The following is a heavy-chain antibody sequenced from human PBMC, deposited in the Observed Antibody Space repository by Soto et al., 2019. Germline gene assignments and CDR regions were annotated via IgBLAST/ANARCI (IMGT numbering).Heavy chain of an antibody. J-gene: IGHJ6*02. CDR3: ARVPAALYYCYGMDV. CDR2: IYSGGST. Sequence: PAGSLRLSCASSGITVRCNYMRWFHESPGKGLEWASVIYSGGSTYYADSVKGRFTISRDNSKNTLYLQMNSLRAEDTAVYYCARVPAALYYCYGMDVWGQGTTVTVSS. D-gene: IGHD2-2*01. CDR1: GITVRCNY. V-gene: IGHV3-53*01.